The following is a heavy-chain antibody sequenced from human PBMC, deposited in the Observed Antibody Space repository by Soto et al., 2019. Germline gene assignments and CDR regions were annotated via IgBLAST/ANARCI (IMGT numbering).Heavy chain of an antibody. Sequence: GGSLRLSCAASGFTFSSYWMSWVRQAPGKGLEWVANIKQDGSEKYYVDSVKGRFTISRDNAKNSLYLQMNSLRAEDTAVYYCARDPRRSGYSASDYWGQGTLVTVSS. V-gene: IGHV3-7*01. CDR1: GFTFSSYW. CDR3: ARDPRRSGYSASDY. D-gene: IGHD3-22*01. CDR2: IKQDGSEK. J-gene: IGHJ4*02.